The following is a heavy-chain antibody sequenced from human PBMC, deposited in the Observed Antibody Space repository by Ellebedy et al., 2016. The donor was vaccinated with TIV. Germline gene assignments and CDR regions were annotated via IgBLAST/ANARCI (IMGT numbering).Heavy chain of an antibody. Sequence: AASVKVSCKTSGYTFIDYYLHWMRQSPGQGLEWMGWIYPNSGDTKYAQKFQGRVTMTRDTSITTAYMELNRLTSDDTATYYCASVTFNNLSPFGSWGQGTLVIVSS. D-gene: IGHD1/OR15-1a*01. V-gene: IGHV1-2*02. J-gene: IGHJ4*02. CDR3: ASVTFNNLSPFGS. CDR1: GYTFIDYY. CDR2: IYPNSGDT.